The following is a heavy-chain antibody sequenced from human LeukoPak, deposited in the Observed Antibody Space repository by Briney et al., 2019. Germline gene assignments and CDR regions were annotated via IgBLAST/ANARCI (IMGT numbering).Heavy chain of an antibody. Sequence: ASVKVSCKASGYTFTGYYMHWVRQAPGQGLEWMGWINPNSGGTNYAQKFRGRVTMTRDTSISTAYMEMSRLRSDDTAVYYCARAYGSGSLLYYYYYGMDVWGQGTPVTVSS. CDR3: ARAYGSGSLLYYYYYGMDV. J-gene: IGHJ6*02. CDR2: INPNSGGT. CDR1: GYTFTGYY. V-gene: IGHV1-2*02. D-gene: IGHD3-10*01.